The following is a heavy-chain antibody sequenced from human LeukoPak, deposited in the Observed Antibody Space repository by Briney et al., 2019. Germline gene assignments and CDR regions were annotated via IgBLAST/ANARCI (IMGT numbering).Heavy chain of an antibody. CDR1: GGSISSGDYY. D-gene: IGHD7-27*01. J-gene: IGHJ4*02. CDR3: ARFSPRAMGNYLDF. CDR2: IYYSGGT. Sequence: SPSETLSLTCTVSGGSISSGDYYWSWIRQPPGKGLEWIGYIYYSGGTYYNPSLKSRVTISVNTSKNQFSLKLSSVTAADTAVYYCARFSPRAMGNYLDFWGQGTLVTVSS. V-gene: IGHV4-30-4*01.